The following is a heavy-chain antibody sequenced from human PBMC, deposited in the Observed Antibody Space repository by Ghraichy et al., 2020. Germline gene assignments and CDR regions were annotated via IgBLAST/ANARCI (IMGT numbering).Heavy chain of an antibody. D-gene: IGHD3-16*01. V-gene: IGHV3-23*01. Sequence: LSLTCAASGFTFSSYAMSWVRQAPGKGLEWVSAISGSGGSTYYADSVKGRFTISRDNSKNTLYLQMNSLRAEDTAVYYCAKSALSMITFGGVMGYWGQGTLVTVSS. CDR2: ISGSGGST. J-gene: IGHJ4*02. CDR3: AKSALSMITFGGVMGY. CDR1: GFTFSSYA.